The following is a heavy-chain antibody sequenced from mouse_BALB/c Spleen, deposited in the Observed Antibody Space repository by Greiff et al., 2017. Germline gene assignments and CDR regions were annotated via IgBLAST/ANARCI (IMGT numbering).Heavy chain of an antibody. CDR2: ISDGGSYT. D-gene: IGHD2-10*01. J-gene: IGHJ4*01. CDR1: GFTFSDYY. CDR3: ARGLLWYAMDY. Sequence: EVKLMESGGGLVKPGGSLKLSCAASGFTFSDYYMYWVRQTPEKRLEWVATISDGGSYTYYPDSVKGRFTISRDNAKNNLYLQMSSLKSEDTAMYYCARGLLWYAMDYWGQGTSVTVSS. V-gene: IGHV5-4*02.